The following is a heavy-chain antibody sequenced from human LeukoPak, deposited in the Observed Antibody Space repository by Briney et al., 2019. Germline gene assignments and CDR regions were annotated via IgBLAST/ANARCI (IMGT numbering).Heavy chain of an antibody. CDR1: GFTFSSYW. J-gene: IGHJ4*02. CDR3: ARAGYYDFCSGYSAY. Sequence: GGSLRLSCAASGFTFSSYWMSWVRQAPGKGLEWVANIKQDGSEKYYVDSVKGRFTISRDNAKNSLYLQMNSLRAEDTAVYYCARAGYYDFCSGYSAYWGQGTLVTVSS. CDR2: IKQDGSEK. V-gene: IGHV3-7*01. D-gene: IGHD3-3*01.